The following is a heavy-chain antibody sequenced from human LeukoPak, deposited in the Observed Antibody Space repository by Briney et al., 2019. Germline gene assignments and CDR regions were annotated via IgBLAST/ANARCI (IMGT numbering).Heavy chain of an antibody. CDR1: GYTFTSYD. J-gene: IGHJ2*01. CDR3: ARGDSSGWWAYWYFDL. V-gene: IGHV1-8*01. Sequence: ASVKVSCKASGYTFTSYDINWVRQATGQGLEWMGWMNPNSGNTGYAQKFQGRVTMTRNTSISTAYMELSSLRSEDTAVYYGARGDSSGWWAYWYFDLWGRGTLVTVSS. D-gene: IGHD6-19*01. CDR2: MNPNSGNT.